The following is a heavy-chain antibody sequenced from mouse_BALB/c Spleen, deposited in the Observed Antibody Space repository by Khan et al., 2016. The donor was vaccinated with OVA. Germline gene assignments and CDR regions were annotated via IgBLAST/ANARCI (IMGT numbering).Heavy chain of an antibody. CDR2: INPDNGDT. V-gene: IGHV1-19*01. CDR1: GYTFTDYY. J-gene: IGHJ1*01. CDR3: VRGLFDV. Sequence: EVKLQQSGPELVKPGASVKMSCKASGYTFTDYYMKWLKQSHGKSLEWIGDINPDNGDTFYNQKFKDKATLTVDKSSSTAHMQINGLTSEDSAVYYCVRGLFDVWGAGTTVTVSS.